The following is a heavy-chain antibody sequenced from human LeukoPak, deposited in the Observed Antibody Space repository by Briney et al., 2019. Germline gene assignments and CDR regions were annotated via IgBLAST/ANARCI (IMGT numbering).Heavy chain of an antibody. CDR3: ARRGYSSGWTFDY. Sequence: SETLSLTCTVSGGSISGDYWSWIRQPPGKGLEWLGYIYYSGSANYNPSLKSRITMSADTSKNQFSLKLTSVTAADTAVYYCARRGYSSGWTFDYWGQGTLVTVSP. D-gene: IGHD6-19*01. CDR1: GGSISGDY. CDR2: IYYSGSA. J-gene: IGHJ4*02. V-gene: IGHV4-59*08.